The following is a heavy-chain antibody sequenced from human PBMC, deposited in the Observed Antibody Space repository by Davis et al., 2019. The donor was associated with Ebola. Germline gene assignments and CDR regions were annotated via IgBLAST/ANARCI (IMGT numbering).Heavy chain of an antibody. CDR3: AKDQGLRWPDVYDA. J-gene: IGHJ3*01. CDR1: GFTFSSHS. CDR2: IGGASPNTV. D-gene: IGHD4-23*01. V-gene: IGHV3-48*04. Sequence: GESLKISCAGSGFTFSSHSLNWVRQAPGKGLEWVSYIGGASPNTVYYADSVKGRFTISRDNAKNSLYLQINSLRGEDTALYYCAKDQGLRWPDVYDAWGQGTMVTVSS.